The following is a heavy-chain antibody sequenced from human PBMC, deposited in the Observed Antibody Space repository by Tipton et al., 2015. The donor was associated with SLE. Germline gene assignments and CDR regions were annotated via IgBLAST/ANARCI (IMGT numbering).Heavy chain of an antibody. CDR2: IHAGDSET. V-gene: IGHV5-51*01. J-gene: IGHJ4*02. D-gene: IGHD3-22*01. CDR1: GYTFTTYW. CDR3: ARLKGRNISGYPGY. Sequence: QLVQSGAEVKKPGESLRISCKGSGYTFTTYWIGWVRQVPGKGLEWMGIIHAGDSETRYGPSFEGQVTMSVDKSTSSAYLQWHSLKAADSATYYCARLKGRNISGYPGYWGQGTQVSVSS.